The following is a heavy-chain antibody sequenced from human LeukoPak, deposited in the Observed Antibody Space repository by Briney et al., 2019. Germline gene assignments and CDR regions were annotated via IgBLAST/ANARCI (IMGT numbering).Heavy chain of an antibody. J-gene: IGHJ4*02. CDR3: AGLHSYGFDY. CDR1: GFTFSSYS. CDR2: ISSSSSTI. V-gene: IGHV3-48*02. D-gene: IGHD5-18*01. Sequence: GGSLRLSCAAPGFTFSSYSMNWVRQAPGKGLEWVSYISSSSSTIYYADSVKGRFTISRDNAKNSLYLQMNSLRDEDTAVYYCAGLHSYGFDYWGQGTLVTVSS.